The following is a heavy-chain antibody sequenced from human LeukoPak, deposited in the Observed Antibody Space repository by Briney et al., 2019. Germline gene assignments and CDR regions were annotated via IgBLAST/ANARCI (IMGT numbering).Heavy chain of an antibody. Sequence: ASVKVSCKASGYTFTSYYIHWVRQAPGQGLEWMGIMNPSDGSTSYAQKFRGRVTMTKDTSTTTVYMEMSNLSSEDTAMYYCAKSRTTGSASSDYWGQGTLVTVSS. CDR3: AKSRTTGSASSDY. J-gene: IGHJ4*02. D-gene: IGHD2-8*02. CDR2: MNPSDGST. CDR1: GYTFTSYY. V-gene: IGHV1-46*01.